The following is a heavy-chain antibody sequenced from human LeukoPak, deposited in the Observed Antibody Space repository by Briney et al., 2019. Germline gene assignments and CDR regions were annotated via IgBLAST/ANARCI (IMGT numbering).Heavy chain of an antibody. Sequence: PSETLSLTCTVSGGSLSSYFWSWIRLSPGKGLEWIGYIYSSGSTNYNPSLRSRVTISVDTSKRQFSLKVNSVTAADTAVYYCARLTRWLRHFDYWGQGTLVTVSS. J-gene: IGHJ4*02. CDR2: IYSSGST. CDR1: GGSLSSYF. V-gene: IGHV4-59*01. D-gene: IGHD5-12*01. CDR3: ARLTRWLRHFDY.